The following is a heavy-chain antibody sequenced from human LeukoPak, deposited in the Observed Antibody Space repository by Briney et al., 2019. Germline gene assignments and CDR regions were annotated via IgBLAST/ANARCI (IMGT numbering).Heavy chain of an antibody. CDR3: ATLTYYYDSSGPFDY. CDR1: GYTLTELS. D-gene: IGHD3-22*01. J-gene: IGHJ4*02. V-gene: IGHV1-24*01. Sequence: AASVKVSCKVSGYTLTELSMHWVRQAPGKGLEWMGGFDPEDGETIYAQKFQGRVTMTEDTSTDTAYMELSSLRPEDTAVYYCATLTYYYDSSGPFDYWGQGTLVTVSS. CDR2: FDPEDGET.